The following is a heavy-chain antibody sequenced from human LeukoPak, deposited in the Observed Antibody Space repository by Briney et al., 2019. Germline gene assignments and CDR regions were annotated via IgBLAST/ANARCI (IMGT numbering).Heavy chain of an antibody. CDR1: GGSFSGYY. V-gene: IGHV4-34*01. CDR2: INHSGST. Sequence: SETLSLTCAVYGGSFSGYYWSWIRQPPGKGLEWIGEINHSGSTNYNPSLKSRVTISVDTSKNQFSLKLSSVTAADTAVYYCARDNYDILTGYCDYWGQGTLVTVSS. CDR3: ARDNYDILTGYCDY. D-gene: IGHD3-9*01. J-gene: IGHJ4*02.